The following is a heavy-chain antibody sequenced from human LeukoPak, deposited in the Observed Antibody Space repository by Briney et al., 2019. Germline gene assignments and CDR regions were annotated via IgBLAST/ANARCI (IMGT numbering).Heavy chain of an antibody. J-gene: IGHJ4*02. Sequence: SETLSLTCAVDGVSFSGSDWSWIRQSPGKGLEWIGEINHSGGTNYSPSLMSRIIMSVDTSKNQFSLKLSSVTAADTAVYYCARLVGRTVDDYWGQGTLVTVSS. CDR2: INHSGGT. V-gene: IGHV4-34*01. CDR3: ARLVGRTVDDY. CDR1: GVSFSGSD. D-gene: IGHD1-26*01.